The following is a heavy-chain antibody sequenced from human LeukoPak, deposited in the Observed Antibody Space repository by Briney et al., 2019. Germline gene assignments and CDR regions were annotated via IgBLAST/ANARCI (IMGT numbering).Heavy chain of an antibody. V-gene: IGHV4-59*01. Sequence: SETLSLTCTVSGGSISSYYWGWIRQPPGKGLEWIGYIYYSGSTNYNPSLKSRVTISVDTSKNQFSLKLSSVTAADTAVYYCARSITMVRGVIYWFDPWGQGTLVTVSS. CDR2: IYYSGST. D-gene: IGHD3-10*01. J-gene: IGHJ5*02. CDR3: ARSITMVRGVIYWFDP. CDR1: GGSISSYY.